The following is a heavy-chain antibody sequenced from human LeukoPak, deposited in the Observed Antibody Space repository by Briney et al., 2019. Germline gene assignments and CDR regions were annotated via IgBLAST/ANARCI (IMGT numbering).Heavy chain of an antibody. CDR3: AKDSVSCSGGSCYHGYFDL. J-gene: IGHJ2*01. V-gene: IGHV6-1*01. CDR1: GDSVSSNSAT. D-gene: IGHD2-15*01. Sequence: SQTLSLTCDISGDSVSSNSATWNWIRQSPSRGLEWLGRTYYRSKWYNDYAVSVKSRITINPDTSKNQFSLQLNSVTPEDTAVYYCAKDSVSCSGGSCYHGYFDLWGCGTLVTVSS. CDR2: TYYRSKWYN.